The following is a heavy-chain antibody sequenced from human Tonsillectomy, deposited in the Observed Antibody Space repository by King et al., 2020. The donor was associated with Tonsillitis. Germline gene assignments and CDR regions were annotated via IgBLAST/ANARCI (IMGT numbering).Heavy chain of an antibody. Sequence: VQLVESGGGLVKPGGSLRLSCAASGFTFSSYSMNWVRQSPGKGLEWVSSISSSSSYIYYADSVKGRFAISRDNAKHSLYLQMNRLRAEDTAVYYCAGDCSGGSCYPYYYGMDVWGQGTTVTVSS. J-gene: IGHJ6*02. CDR2: ISSSSSYI. D-gene: IGHD2-15*01. CDR1: GFTFSSYS. V-gene: IGHV3-21*01. CDR3: AGDCSGGSCYPYYYGMDV.